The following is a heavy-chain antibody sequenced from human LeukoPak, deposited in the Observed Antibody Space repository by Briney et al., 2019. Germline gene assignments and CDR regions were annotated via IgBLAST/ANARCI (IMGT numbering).Heavy chain of an antibody. V-gene: IGHV3-23*01. Sequence: GGSLRLSCAASGLTFSNYAMTWVRQAPGKGLEWVSSITAGGGTSYTDSVKGRFTVYRDNSKNTLYLQMNSLRAGDTALYYCAKDPNGDYVGAFDSWGQGTMVTVSS. CDR2: ITAGGGT. J-gene: IGHJ3*01. CDR1: GLTFSNYA. CDR3: AKDPNGDYVGAFDS. D-gene: IGHD4-17*01.